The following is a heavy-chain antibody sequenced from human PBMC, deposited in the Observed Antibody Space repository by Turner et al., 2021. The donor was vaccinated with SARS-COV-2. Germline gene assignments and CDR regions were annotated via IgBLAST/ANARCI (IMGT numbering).Heavy chain of an antibody. V-gene: IGHV3-21*01. J-gene: IGHJ6*02. CDR2: ISSSSSYI. CDR3: ARDHRPVVVPAAKRAGSYYYGMDV. CDR1: GFTFSSYS. Sequence: EVQLVESGGGLVKPGGSLRLSCAASGFTFSSYSMNWVRQAPGKGLEWASSISSSSSYIYYSDSVKCRFTISRDNAKNSLYLQMNSLRAEDTAVYYCARDHRPVVVPAAKRAGSYYYGMDVWGQGTTVTVSS. D-gene: IGHD2-2*01.